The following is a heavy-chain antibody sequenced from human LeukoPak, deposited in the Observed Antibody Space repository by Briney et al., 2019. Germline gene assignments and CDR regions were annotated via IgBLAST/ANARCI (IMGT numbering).Heavy chain of an antibody. V-gene: IGHV4-34*01. CDR3: ARDRRSTCGLSYMDV. J-gene: IGHJ6*03. D-gene: IGHD5/OR15-5a*01. Sequence: SETLSLTCAVYGGSFSGYYWSWIRQPPGKGLEWIGEIYHSGSTNYNPSLKSRVTISVDTSKNQFSLRLSSVTAADTAVYYCARDRRSTCGLSYMDVWGKGTTVTVSS. CDR2: IYHSGST. CDR1: GGSFSGYY.